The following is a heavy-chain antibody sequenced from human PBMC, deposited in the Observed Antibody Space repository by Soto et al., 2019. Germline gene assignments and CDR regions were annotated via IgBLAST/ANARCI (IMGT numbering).Heavy chain of an antibody. CDR2: IYYSGST. D-gene: IGHD2-15*01. Sequence: QVQLQESGPGLVKPSQTLSLTCTVSGGSISSGGYYWSWIRQHPGKGLEWIGYIYYSGSTYYNPSLKRRVTISVDTSKHQFSLKLSSVTAADTAVYYCARDGVAAYHFDYWGQGTLVTVSS. CDR1: GGSISSGGYY. J-gene: IGHJ4*02. V-gene: IGHV4-31*03. CDR3: ARDGVAAYHFDY.